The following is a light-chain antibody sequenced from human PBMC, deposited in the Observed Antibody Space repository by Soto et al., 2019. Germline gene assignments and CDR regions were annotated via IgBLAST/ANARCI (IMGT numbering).Light chain of an antibody. CDR2: EGS. Sequence: QSALTQPASVSGSPGQSITISCTGTSSDVGSYNLVSWYQQHPGKAPKLMIYEGSKRPSGVSNRFSGSKSGNTASLTISGLQAEDEADYYCCSNAGSSTFVFGTGTKVPVL. CDR1: SSDVGSYNL. J-gene: IGLJ1*01. V-gene: IGLV2-23*03. CDR3: CSNAGSSTFV.